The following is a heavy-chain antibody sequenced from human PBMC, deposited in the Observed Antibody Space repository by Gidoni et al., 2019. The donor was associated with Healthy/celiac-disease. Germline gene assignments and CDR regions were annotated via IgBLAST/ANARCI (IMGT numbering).Heavy chain of an antibody. J-gene: IGHJ6*03. CDR1: GFTFSSYG. D-gene: IGHD2-2*01. Sequence: QVQLVESGGGVVQPGRSLRLSCAASGFTFSSYGMHWVRQAPGKGLEWVAVISYDGSNKYYADSVKGRFTISRDNSKNTLYLQMNSLRAEDTAVYYCAKVAPLSAAPYYYYYYMDVWGKGTTVTVSS. CDR2: ISYDGSNK. CDR3: AKVAPLSAAPYYYYYYMDV. V-gene: IGHV3-30*18.